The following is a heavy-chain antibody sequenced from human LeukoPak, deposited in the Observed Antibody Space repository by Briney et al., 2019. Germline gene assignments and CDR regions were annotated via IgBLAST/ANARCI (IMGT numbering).Heavy chain of an antibody. J-gene: IGHJ4*02. CDR1: GYTFTSYG. CDR2: ISAYNGNT. D-gene: IGHD2-15*01. Sequence: ASVKVSCKASGYTFTSYGISWVRQAPGQGLEWMGWISAYNGNTNYAQKLQGRVTMTTDTSTSTAYMELRSLRSDDTAVYYYARVRRYCSGGSCYFDYWGQGTLVTVSS. V-gene: IGHV1-18*01. CDR3: ARVRRYCSGGSCYFDY.